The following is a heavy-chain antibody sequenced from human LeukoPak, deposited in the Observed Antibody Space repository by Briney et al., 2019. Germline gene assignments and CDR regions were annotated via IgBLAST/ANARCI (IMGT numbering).Heavy chain of an antibody. CDR3: AKPGYYYDSSGYYIDY. Sequence: PGGSLRLSCAASGFTFSSYGMHWVRQAPGKGLEWVTVIWYDGSNKYYADSVKGRFTISRDNSKNTLYLQMNSLRAEDTAVYYCAKPGYYYDSSGYYIDYWGQGTLVTVSS. V-gene: IGHV3-33*06. CDR1: GFTFSSYG. D-gene: IGHD3-22*01. CDR2: IWYDGSNK. J-gene: IGHJ4*02.